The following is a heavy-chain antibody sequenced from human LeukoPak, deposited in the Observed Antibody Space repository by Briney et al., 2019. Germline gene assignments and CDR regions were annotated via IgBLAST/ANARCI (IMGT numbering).Heavy chain of an antibody. CDR2: ISAYNGNT. CDR3: ARDGEGYCSSTSCYTVYNWFDP. J-gene: IGHJ5*02. V-gene: IGHV1-18*01. D-gene: IGHD2-2*02. CDR1: GYTFTSYG. Sequence: ASVKVSCKASGYTFTSYGISWVRQASGQGLEWMGWISAYNGNTNYAQKLQGRVTMTTDTSTSTAYMELRSLRSDDTAVYYCARDGEGYCSSTSCYTVYNWFDPWGQGTLVTVSS.